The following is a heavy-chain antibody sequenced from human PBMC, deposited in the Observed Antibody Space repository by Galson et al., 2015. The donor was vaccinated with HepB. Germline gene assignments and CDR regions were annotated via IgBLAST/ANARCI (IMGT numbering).Heavy chain of an antibody. Sequence: SVKVSCKASGYTFTAYYMHWLRQAPGQGLEWMGWINPNNGDTNYEQHFQGRVTMTRDTSISTVYMDLSRLRSDDTAVCYCATHYHDGNNIEYFFDFWGQGTLVTVSS. CDR2: INPNNGDT. CDR3: ATHYHDGNNIEYFFDF. CDR1: GYTFTAYY. V-gene: IGHV1-2*02. D-gene: IGHD3-16*01. J-gene: IGHJ4*02.